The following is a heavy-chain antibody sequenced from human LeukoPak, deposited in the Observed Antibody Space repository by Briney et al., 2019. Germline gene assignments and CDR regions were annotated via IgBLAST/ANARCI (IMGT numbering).Heavy chain of an antibody. CDR3: AKLVGDVPYFDY. V-gene: IGHV3-23*01. D-gene: IGHD1-26*01. CDR1: GFTFSSYA. CDR2: ISGSGGST. Sequence: GGSLRPSCAASGFTFSSYAMSWVRQAPGKELEWVSAISGSGGSTYYADSVKGRFTISRDNSKNTLYLQMNSLRAEDTAVYYCAKLVGDVPYFDYWGQGTLVTVSS. J-gene: IGHJ4*02.